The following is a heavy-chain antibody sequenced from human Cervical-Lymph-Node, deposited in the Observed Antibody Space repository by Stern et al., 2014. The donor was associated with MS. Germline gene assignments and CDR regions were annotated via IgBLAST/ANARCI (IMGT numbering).Heavy chain of an antibody. V-gene: IGHV4-4*02. J-gene: IGHJ3*02. CDR3: AREGYSSSYDAFDI. CDR2: IYHSGST. Sequence: QVQLQESGPGLVKPSGTLSLTCAVSGGSISSSNWWSWVRQPPGKGLEWIGEIYHSGSTNYNPSLKRRVTISVDKSTNQFSLKLGSVTAADTAVYYCAREGYSSSYDAFDIWGQGTMVTVSS. D-gene: IGHD6-6*01. CDR1: GGSISSSNW.